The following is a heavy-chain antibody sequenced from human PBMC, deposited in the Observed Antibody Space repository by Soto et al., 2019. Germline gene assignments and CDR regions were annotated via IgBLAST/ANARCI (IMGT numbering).Heavy chain of an antibody. D-gene: IGHD2-2*01. CDR1: GDSVSSNSAA. Sequence: SQTLSLTCVISGDSVSSNSAAWNWIRQSPSRGLEWLGRTYYRSKWYNDYAVSVKSRITINPDTSKNQFSLQLNSVTPEDTAVYYCAREDIGVVPAARGNWFDPWGQGTLVTVSS. V-gene: IGHV6-1*01. CDR2: TYYRSKWYN. CDR3: AREDIGVVPAARGNWFDP. J-gene: IGHJ5*02.